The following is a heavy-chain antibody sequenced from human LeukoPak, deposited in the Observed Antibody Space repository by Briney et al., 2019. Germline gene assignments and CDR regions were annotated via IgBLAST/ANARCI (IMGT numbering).Heavy chain of an antibody. Sequence: SETLSLTCTVSGGSISSYYWSWIRQPPGKGLEWIGYIYDSGTTNYSPSLKSRVTISVDTSKSQISLKLSSVTAADTAVYYCARLTSGWYLDYWGQGTLVTVSS. J-gene: IGHJ4*02. V-gene: IGHV4-59*08. CDR1: GGSISSYY. CDR3: ARLTSGWYLDY. CDR2: IYDSGTT. D-gene: IGHD6-19*01.